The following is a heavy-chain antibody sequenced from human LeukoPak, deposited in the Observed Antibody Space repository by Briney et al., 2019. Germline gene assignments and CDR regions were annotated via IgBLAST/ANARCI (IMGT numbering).Heavy chain of an antibody. CDR1: GFTFSSYA. V-gene: IGHV3-64*01. CDR2: ISGNGVST. Sequence: SGGSLRLSCAASGFTFSSYAMYWVRRTPGKGLEYVSVISGNGVSTHYATSVKGRFTISRDNSKNTLYLQMGSLRAEDMAVYYCARDASDIVVVPAAVGPFDLWGQGTLVTVPS. D-gene: IGHD2-2*01. J-gene: IGHJ4*02. CDR3: ARDASDIVVVPAAVGPFDL.